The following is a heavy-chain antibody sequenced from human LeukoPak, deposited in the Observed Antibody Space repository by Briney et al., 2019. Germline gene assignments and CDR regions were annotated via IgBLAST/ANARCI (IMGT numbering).Heavy chain of an antibody. Sequence: GASVKVSCKASGGTFSSYAISWVRQAPGQGLEWMGGIIPIFGTANYAQKFQGRVTITADESTSTAYMELSSLRSEDTAVYYCAGGYYDSSGYLYWGQGTLVTVSS. CDR2: IIPIFGTA. CDR3: AGGYYDSSGYLY. J-gene: IGHJ4*02. V-gene: IGHV1-69*01. D-gene: IGHD3-22*01. CDR1: GGTFSSYA.